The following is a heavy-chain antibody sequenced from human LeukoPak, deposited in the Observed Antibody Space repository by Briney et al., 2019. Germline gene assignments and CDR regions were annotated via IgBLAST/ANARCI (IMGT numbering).Heavy chain of an antibody. CDR3: ARDRARSYYDSSRECDY. V-gene: IGHV1-18*01. CDR1: GYTFTNYG. CDR2: ISAYNGNT. J-gene: IGHJ4*02. D-gene: IGHD3-22*01. Sequence: ASVKVSCKASGYTFTNYGISWVRQAPGQGLEWMGWISAYNGNTNYAQKLQGRVTMTADTSTTTGYMELRSLRSDDTAVYYCARDRARSYYDSSRECDYWGQGTLVTVSS.